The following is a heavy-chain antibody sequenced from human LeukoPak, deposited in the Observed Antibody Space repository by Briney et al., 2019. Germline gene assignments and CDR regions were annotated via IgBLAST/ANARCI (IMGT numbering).Heavy chain of an antibody. J-gene: IGHJ4*02. CDR2: IYYSGST. CDR1: GGSISSSSYY. Sequence: SETLSLTCTVSGGSISSSSYYWGWIRQPPGKGLEWIGSIYYSGSTYYNPSLKSRVTMSVDTSKNQFSLKLSSVTAADTAVYYCASEGYSSSWYFDYWGQGTLVTVSS. V-gene: IGHV4-39*07. D-gene: IGHD6-13*01. CDR3: ASEGYSSSWYFDY.